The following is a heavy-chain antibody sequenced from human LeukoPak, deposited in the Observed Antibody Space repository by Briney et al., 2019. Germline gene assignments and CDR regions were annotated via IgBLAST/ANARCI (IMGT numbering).Heavy chain of an antibody. D-gene: IGHD3-10*01. CDR1: VGSFSGYY. V-gene: IGHV4-34*01. CDR2: INHSGST. J-gene: IGHJ6*03. Sequence: SETLSLTCAVYVGSFSGYYWSWIRQPPGKGLEWIGKINHSGSTNYNSSLKSRVTISVDTSKNQFSLKLSSVTAADTAVYYCARGYYGSGSHCCHMDVWGKGTTITVS. CDR3: ARGYYGSGSHCCHMDV.